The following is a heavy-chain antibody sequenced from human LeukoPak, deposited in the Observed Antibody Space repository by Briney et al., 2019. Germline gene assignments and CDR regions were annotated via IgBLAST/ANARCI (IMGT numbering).Heavy chain of an antibody. J-gene: IGHJ4*02. V-gene: IGHV3-7*01. Sequence: GGSLRLSYAASRFTLSNYWMSWVRQAPGKGLEWVANIKQDGSETYYVDSVKGRFTISRDNAKNSLSLQMNSLRAEDTAVYYCARQRGSGCLDYWGRGTLVTVSS. CDR2: IKQDGSET. CDR3: ARQRGSGCLDY. CDR1: RFTLSNYW. D-gene: IGHD6-19*01.